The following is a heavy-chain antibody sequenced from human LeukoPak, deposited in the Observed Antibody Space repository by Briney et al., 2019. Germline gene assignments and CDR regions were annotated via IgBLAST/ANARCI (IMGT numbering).Heavy chain of an antibody. CDR3: AKRLWFGELPFEYYGMDV. CDR1: GFTFSSYG. J-gene: IGHJ6*02. Sequence: GGSLRLSCAASGFTFSSYGMHWVRQAPGKGLEWVAVISYDGSNKYYADSVKGRFTISRDNSKNTLYLQMNSLRAEDTAVYYWAKRLWFGELPFEYYGMDVWVQGTTVTVSS. D-gene: IGHD3-10*01. CDR2: ISYDGSNK. V-gene: IGHV3-30*18.